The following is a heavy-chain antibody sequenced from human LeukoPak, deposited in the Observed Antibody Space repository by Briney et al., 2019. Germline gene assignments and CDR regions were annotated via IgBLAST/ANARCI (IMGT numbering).Heavy chain of an antibody. J-gene: IGHJ4*02. CDR2: ISGSGGST. CDR1: GSTFSSYA. D-gene: IGHD6-19*01. CDR3: AKDRRRIAVAGISPFDY. V-gene: IGHV3-23*01. Sequence: GRSLRLSCAASGSTFSSYAMSWVRQAPGKGLEWVSAISGSGGSTYYADSVKGRFTISRDNSKNTLYLQMNSLRAEDTAVYYCAKDRRRIAVAGISPFDYWGQGTLVTVSS.